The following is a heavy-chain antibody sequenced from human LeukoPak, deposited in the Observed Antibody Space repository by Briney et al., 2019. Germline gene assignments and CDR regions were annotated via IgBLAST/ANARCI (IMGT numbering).Heavy chain of an antibody. CDR3: ARARTRGVHDN. J-gene: IGHJ4*02. Sequence: SETLSLTCTVSGGSISSGGYYWSWIRQHPGKGLEWIGYIYYSGSTYYNPSLKSRVTISVDTSKNQFSLKLSSVTAADTAIYYCARARTRGVHDNWGQGTLVTVS. V-gene: IGHV4-31*03. D-gene: IGHD3-10*01. CDR2: IYYSGST. CDR1: GGSISSGGYY.